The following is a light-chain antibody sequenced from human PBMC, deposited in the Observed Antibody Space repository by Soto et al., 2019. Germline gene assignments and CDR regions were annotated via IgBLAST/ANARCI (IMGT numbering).Light chain of an antibody. CDR1: QSVSSY. V-gene: IGKV3-11*01. CDR2: GAS. Sequence: EIVFTQSPATLSLSPGERATPSCRASQSVSSYLAWYQQKPGQAPRLLIYGASNRATGIPARFSGSGSGTDFTLTISSLEPEDSAVYYCLQRSNWLTFGGGTKVDIK. CDR3: LQRSNWLT. J-gene: IGKJ4*01.